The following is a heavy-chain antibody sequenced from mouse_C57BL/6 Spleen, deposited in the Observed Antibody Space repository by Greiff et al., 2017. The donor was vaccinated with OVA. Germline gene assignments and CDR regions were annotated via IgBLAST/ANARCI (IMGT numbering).Heavy chain of an antibody. Sequence: VQLQQSGAELVMPGASVKLSCKASGYTFTSYWMHWVKQRPGQGLEWIGEIDPSDSYTNYNQKFKGKSTLTVDKSSSTAYMQLSSLTSEDSAVYYCARGPHYYGSSSFDYWGQGTTLTVSS. V-gene: IGHV1-69*01. CDR1: GYTFTSYW. J-gene: IGHJ2*01. CDR2: IDPSDSYT. CDR3: ARGPHYYGSSSFDY. D-gene: IGHD1-1*01.